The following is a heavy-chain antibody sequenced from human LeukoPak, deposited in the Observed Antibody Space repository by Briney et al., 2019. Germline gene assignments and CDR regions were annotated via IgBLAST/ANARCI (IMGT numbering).Heavy chain of an antibody. CDR1: GYTFTSYD. V-gene: IGHV1-8*01. CDR3: ARKGRDGYNPFDY. Sequence: ASVKISCKASGYTFTSYDINWVRQATGQGLEWMGWMNPNSGNTGYAQKFQGRVTMTRNTSISTAYMELSSLRSEDTAVYYCARKGRDGYNPFDYLGQAALVTVSS. D-gene: IGHD5-24*01. J-gene: IGHJ4*02. CDR2: MNPNSGNT.